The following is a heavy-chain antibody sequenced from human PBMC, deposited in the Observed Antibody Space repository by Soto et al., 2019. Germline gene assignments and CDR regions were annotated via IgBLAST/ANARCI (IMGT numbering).Heavy chain of an antibody. Sequence: SETLSLTCAVSGGSISSSNWWSWVRQPPGKGLEWIGEIYHSGSTNYNPSLKSRVTISVDKSKNQFSLKLSAVTSADTAMYYFSTRAYDTNVFYRFDPWGQETLVTVS. CDR2: IYHSGST. V-gene: IGHV4-4*02. CDR1: GGSISSSNW. D-gene: IGHD3-16*01. J-gene: IGHJ5*01. CDR3: STRAYDTNVFYRFDP.